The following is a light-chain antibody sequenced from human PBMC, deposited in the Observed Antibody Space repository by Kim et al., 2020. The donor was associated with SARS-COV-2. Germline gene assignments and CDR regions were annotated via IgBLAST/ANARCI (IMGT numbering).Light chain of an antibody. CDR1: EDIYNS. Sequence: DIQMTQSPSSLSASVGDRITITCQATEDIYNSLNWHQQKPGKAPKVLIYDASNLETGVPSRFSGSGSGTDFNLTISSLQPEDIATYYCQQYDNLPLTFGGGTKVDI. J-gene: IGKJ4*01. CDR2: DAS. CDR3: QQYDNLPLT. V-gene: IGKV1-33*01.